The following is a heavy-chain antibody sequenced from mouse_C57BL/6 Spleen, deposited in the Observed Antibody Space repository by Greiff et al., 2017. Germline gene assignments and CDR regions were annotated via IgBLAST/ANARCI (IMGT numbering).Heavy chain of an antibody. CDR2: IDPEDGET. CDR3: ASFNWANWYCDV. Sequence: VQLQQSGAELVKPGASVKLSCTASGFNIKDYYMHWVKQRTEQCLEWIGRIDPEDGETKYAPQFQGKATITADTSSNTAYLQLSSLTSEDTAVYYCASFNWANWYCDVWGTGTTVTVSA. V-gene: IGHV14-2*01. CDR1: GFNIKDYY. J-gene: IGHJ1*03. D-gene: IGHD4-1*02.